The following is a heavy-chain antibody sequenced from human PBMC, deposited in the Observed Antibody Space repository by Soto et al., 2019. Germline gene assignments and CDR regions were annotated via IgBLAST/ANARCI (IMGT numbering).Heavy chain of an antibody. Sequence: GGSLRLSCAASGFTFSSYAMHWVRQAPGKGLEWVAVISYDGSNKYYADSVKGRFTISRDNSKNTLYLQMNSLRAEDTAVYYCARDKVGYYDFWSGYYPYYYGMDVWGQGTTVTVSS. CDR3: ARDKVGYYDFWSGYYPYYYGMDV. D-gene: IGHD3-3*01. CDR2: ISYDGSNK. J-gene: IGHJ6*02. V-gene: IGHV3-30-3*01. CDR1: GFTFSSYA.